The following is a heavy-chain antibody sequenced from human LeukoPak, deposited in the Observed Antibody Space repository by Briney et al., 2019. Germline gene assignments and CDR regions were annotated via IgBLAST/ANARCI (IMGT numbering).Heavy chain of an antibody. CDR3: ARALLDGFDP. V-gene: IGHV1-8*01. CDR1: GYTFTSYD. D-gene: IGHD3/OR15-3a*01. Sequence: ASVTVSCKASGYTFTSYDINWVRQATGQGLEWMGWMNPNSGNTDYAQKFQGRVTMTRNTSISTAYMELSSLRSEDTAVYYCARALLDGFDPWGQGTLVTVSS. J-gene: IGHJ5*02. CDR2: MNPNSGNT.